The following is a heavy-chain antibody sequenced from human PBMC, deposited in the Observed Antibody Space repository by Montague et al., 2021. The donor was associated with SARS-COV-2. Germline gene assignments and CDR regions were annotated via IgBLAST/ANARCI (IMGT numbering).Heavy chain of an antibody. CDR3: ARDLSSTWSYWFDP. CDR1: GGYISSGSYY. D-gene: IGHD6-13*01. V-gene: IGHV4-61*02. CDR2: IYASGST. J-gene: IGHJ5*02. Sequence: TLSLTCTVSGGYISSGSYYWSWIRQPAGRGMEWIGRIYASGSTKYNPSLKSRVTISVYASKNQFSLKVCSVTAADTDVYYCARDLSSTWSYWFDPWGQGTLVTVSS.